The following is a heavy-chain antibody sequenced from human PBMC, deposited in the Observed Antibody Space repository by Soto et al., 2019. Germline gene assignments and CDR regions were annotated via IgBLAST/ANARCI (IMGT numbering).Heavy chain of an antibody. CDR1: GGSISSSNW. D-gene: IGHD6-6*01. J-gene: IGHJ4*02. CDR3: ARIDTLEYSSSPVGSFEY. Sequence: PSETLSLTCAVSGGSISSSNWWSWVRQPPGKGLEWIGEIYHSGSTNYNPSLKSRVTISVDKSKNQFSLKLSSVTAADTAVYYCARIDTLEYSSSPVGSFEYWGQGTLVTVS. CDR2: IYHSGST. V-gene: IGHV4-4*02.